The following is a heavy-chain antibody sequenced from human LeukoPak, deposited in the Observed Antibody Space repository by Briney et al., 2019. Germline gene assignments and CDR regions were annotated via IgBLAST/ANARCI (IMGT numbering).Heavy chain of an antibody. J-gene: IGHJ4*02. CDR2: ISGSGGSA. V-gene: IGHV3-23*01. CDR1: GFTFSNAW. CDR3: AKGLRFFDWVPSY. D-gene: IGHD3-9*01. Sequence: SGGSLRLSCAASGFTFSNAWMSWVRQAPGKGLEWVSSISGSGGSAYYSDSVKGRFTISKDNSKNTLFLQMDSLKSDDTAVYYCAKGLRFFDWVPSYWGLGTLVTVSS.